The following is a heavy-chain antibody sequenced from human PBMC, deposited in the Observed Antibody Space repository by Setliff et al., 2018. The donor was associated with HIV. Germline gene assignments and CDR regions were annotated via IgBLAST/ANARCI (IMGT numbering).Heavy chain of an antibody. V-gene: IGHV1-46*01. D-gene: IGHD6-19*01. CDR3: VRGYRSAWNSWFDA. CDR2: LNPSEGTT. Sequence: ASVKVSCKAAGYTFTTYYIHWVRQAPGQGLEWMGILNPSEGTTSFAQKFQGRVTMTRDTSTSTVYMDLSSLRADDTAVYYCVRGYRSAWNSWFDAWGQGTRVTVSS. J-gene: IGHJ5*02. CDR1: GYTFTTYY.